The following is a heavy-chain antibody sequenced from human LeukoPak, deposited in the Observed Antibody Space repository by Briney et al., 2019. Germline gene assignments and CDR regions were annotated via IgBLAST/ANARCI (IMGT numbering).Heavy chain of an antibody. J-gene: IGHJ4*02. V-gene: IGHV3-23*01. CDR1: GFTFSHYA. Sequence: GGSLRLSCAASGFTFSHYAMTWVRQAPGKGLEWVSSISGSGSTYTADSVKGRFTISRDNSKNTLYLQLSGLRAEDTAVYFCATDSRGSSVRAFDYWGQGTLVTVSS. D-gene: IGHD5/OR15-5a*01. CDR3: ATDSRGSSVRAFDY. CDR2: ISGSGST.